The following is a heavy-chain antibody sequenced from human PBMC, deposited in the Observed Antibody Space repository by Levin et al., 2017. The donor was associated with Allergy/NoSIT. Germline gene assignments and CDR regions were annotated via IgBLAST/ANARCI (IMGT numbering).Heavy chain of an antibody. CDR2: VKSKANKFAT. D-gene: IGHD1-1*01. J-gene: IGHJ4*02. Sequence: PSETLSLTCAASGFTFSGSTMHWVRQASGKGLEWVGRVKSKANKFATAYAASVKGRFTISRDDSKNTAYLQMNSLKTEDTAVYYCARSGDLDYWGQGTLVTVSS. V-gene: IGHV3-73*01. CDR3: ARSGDLDY. CDR1: GFTFSGST.